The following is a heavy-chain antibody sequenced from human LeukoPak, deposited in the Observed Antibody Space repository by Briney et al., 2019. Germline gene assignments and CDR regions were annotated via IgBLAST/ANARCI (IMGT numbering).Heavy chain of an antibody. CDR1: GGSISSYY. D-gene: IGHD1-20*01. Sequence: PSETLSLTCTVSGGSISSYYWSWIRQPPGKGLEWIGYIYYSGSTNYNPSLKSRVTISVDTSKNQFSLKLSSVTAADTAVYYCARALRARITGTTASVYGMDVWGQGTTVTASS. CDR3: ARALRARITGTTASVYGMDV. J-gene: IGHJ6*02. V-gene: IGHV4-59*01. CDR2: IYYSGST.